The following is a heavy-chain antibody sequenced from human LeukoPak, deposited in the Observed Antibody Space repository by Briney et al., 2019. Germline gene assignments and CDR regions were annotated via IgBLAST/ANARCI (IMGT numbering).Heavy chain of an antibody. J-gene: IGHJ4*02. CDR1: GGSISSYY. D-gene: IGHD5-18*01. CDR3: ARATRGSSYGYRAATYYFDY. V-gene: IGHV4-59*01. CDR2: IYYSGST. Sequence: PSETLSLTCTVSGGSISSYYWICIRQPPGKGLEGIGYIYYSGSTNYNPSLKSRVTISVDTPKNQFSLKLSSVTAADTAVYSCARATRGSSYGYRAATYYFDYWGQGPLVTVSS.